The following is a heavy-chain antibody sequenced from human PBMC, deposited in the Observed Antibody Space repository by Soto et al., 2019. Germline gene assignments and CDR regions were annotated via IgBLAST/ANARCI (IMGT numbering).Heavy chain of an antibody. CDR2: ISARGGSS. D-gene: IGHD4-4*01. J-gene: IGHJ4*02. CDR3: AKGSIEYSASVDN. Sequence: DVQLLESGGGLVQPGGSLRLSCAASGFSFSSYAMVWVRQAPGKGLEWVSVISARGGSSYFADSVKGRFTISGYNSKNVLSLEMNSLRSEDTAIYFCAKGSIEYSASVDNWGQGTLVLVSS. CDR1: GFSFSSYA. V-gene: IGHV3-23*01.